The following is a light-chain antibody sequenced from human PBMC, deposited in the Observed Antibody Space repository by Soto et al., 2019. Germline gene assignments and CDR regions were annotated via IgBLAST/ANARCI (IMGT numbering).Light chain of an antibody. CDR2: DVS. V-gene: IGLV2-14*01. J-gene: IGLJ2*01. CDR1: SRDVGGYNY. CDR3: SSYTSSSIVV. Sequence: SALTQPDSVSGSPGQSITISCTGTSRDVGGYNYVSWYQQHPGKAPKLMIYDVSNRPSGVSNRFSGSKSGNTASLSISGLQAEDEADYYCSSYTSSSIVVFGGGTKLTVL.